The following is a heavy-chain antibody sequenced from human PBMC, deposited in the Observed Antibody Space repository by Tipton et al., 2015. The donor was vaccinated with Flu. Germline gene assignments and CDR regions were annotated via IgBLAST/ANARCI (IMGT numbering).Heavy chain of an antibody. CDR1: GFTFSSYE. J-gene: IGHJ6*02. Sequence: SLRLSCAASGFTFSSYEMNWVRQAPGKGLEWVSYISSGGSTIYYADSVKGRFTISRDNAKNSLYLQMNSLRAEDTAVYYCARDLSVVVVADPKPPYGMDVWGQGTTVTVSS. D-gene: IGHD2-15*01. V-gene: IGHV3-48*03. CDR3: ARDLSVVVVADPKPPYGMDV. CDR2: ISSGGSTI.